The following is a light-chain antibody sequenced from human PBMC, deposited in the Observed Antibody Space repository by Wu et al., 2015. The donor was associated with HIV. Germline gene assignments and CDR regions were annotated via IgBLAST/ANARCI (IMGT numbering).Light chain of an antibody. CDR1: QTVNSQY. Sequence: EIVLTQSPATPSLSPGERVTLSCRASQTVNSQYLAWYQQKFGQPPRLLIYGSSIRATGVPDRFSGSGSGTDFTLTISRLEPEDFAVYYCQQYGNSGTFGQGTKVEIK. CDR3: QQYGNSGT. CDR2: GSS. J-gene: IGKJ1*01. V-gene: IGKV3-20*01.